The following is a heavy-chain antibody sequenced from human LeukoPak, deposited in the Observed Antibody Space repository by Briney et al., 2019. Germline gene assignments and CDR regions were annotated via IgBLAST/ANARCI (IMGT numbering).Heavy chain of an antibody. J-gene: IGHJ5*02. CDR2: INHSRST. D-gene: IGHD2-2*01. CDR3: ARRGVPAAKNYNWFDP. Sequence: SETLSLTCAVYGGSFSGYYWSWIRQPPGKGLEWIGEINHSRSTNYNPSLKSRVTISVDTSKNQFSLKLSSVTAADTAVYYCARRGVPAAKNYNWFDPWGQGTLVTVSS. CDR1: GGSFSGYY. V-gene: IGHV4-34*01.